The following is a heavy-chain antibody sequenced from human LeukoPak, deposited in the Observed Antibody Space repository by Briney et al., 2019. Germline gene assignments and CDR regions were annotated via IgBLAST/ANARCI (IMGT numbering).Heavy chain of an antibody. CDR1: GFTFSDHY. CDR3: ARDVSCSGGSCPYYFDY. Sequence: GGSLRLSCAASGFTFSDHYMDWVRQAPGKGLEWVGSTRNKANSYTTEYAASVKGRFTISRDDSMNSLYLQMNSLKTEDTAVYYCARDVSCSGGSCPYYFDYWGQGTLVTVSS. CDR2: TRNKANSYTT. V-gene: IGHV3-72*01. J-gene: IGHJ4*02. D-gene: IGHD2-15*01.